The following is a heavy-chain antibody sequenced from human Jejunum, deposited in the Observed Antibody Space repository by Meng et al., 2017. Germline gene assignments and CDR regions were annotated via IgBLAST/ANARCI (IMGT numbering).Heavy chain of an antibody. J-gene: IGHJ3*02. D-gene: IGHD4-17*01. CDR1: GFSITRGHY. V-gene: IGHV4-38-2*02. CDR3: ARVAEGAATNFFPAHDVFDI. CDR2: IYGSGTS. Sequence: SETLSLTCTVSGFSITRGHYWAWMRQPPGKGLECLATIYGSGTSYYNPSLKSRLIISVETSKNQFSLKLNSVTAADTAVYYCARVAEGAATNFFPAHDVFDIWGPGTMVTVSS.